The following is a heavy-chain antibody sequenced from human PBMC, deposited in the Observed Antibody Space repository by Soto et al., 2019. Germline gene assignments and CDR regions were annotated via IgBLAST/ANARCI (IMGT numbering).Heavy chain of an antibody. CDR3: AREWGGEQQLVDYYYYYMDV. V-gene: IGHV4-31*03. CDR1: GGSISSGGYY. J-gene: IGHJ6*03. Sequence: SETLSLTCTVSGGSISSGGYYWSWIRQHPGKGLEWIGYIYYSGSTYYNPSLKSRVTISVDTSKNQFSLKLSSVTAADAAVYYCAREWGGEQQLVDYYYYYMDVWGKGTTVTVSS. CDR2: IYYSGST. D-gene: IGHD6-13*01.